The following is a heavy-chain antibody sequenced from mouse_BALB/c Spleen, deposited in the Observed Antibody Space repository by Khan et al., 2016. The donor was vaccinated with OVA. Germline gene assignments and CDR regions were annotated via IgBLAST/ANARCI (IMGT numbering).Heavy chain of an antibody. CDR3: AREGYWGFDY. CDR2: IFPGSVST. V-gene: IGHV1-9*01. J-gene: IGHJ3*01. Sequence: QIQLVQSGGDLMKPGASVKISCKATGYTFSSYWIEWVKQRPGHGLEWMGQIFPGSVSTTYNEKFKGKATFTADTSSNTAYMQISSLTSEDSATYYCAREGYWGFDYWGQGTLVTVSA. D-gene: IGHD2-3*01. CDR1: GYTFSSYW.